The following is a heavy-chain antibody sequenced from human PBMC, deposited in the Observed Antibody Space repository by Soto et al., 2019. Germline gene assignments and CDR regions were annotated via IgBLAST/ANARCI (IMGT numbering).Heavy chain of an antibody. CDR1: GGSISSSSYY. Sequence: QLQLQESGPGLVKPSETLSLTCTVSGGSISSSSYYWGWIRQPPGKGLEWIGSIYYSGSTYYNPSLKSRVTISVDTSKNQFSLKLSSVTAADTAVYYCARDSINVVGATTPPYNWFDPWGQGTLVTVSS. J-gene: IGHJ5*02. CDR3: ARDSINVVGATTPPYNWFDP. V-gene: IGHV4-39*02. D-gene: IGHD1-26*01. CDR2: IYYSGST.